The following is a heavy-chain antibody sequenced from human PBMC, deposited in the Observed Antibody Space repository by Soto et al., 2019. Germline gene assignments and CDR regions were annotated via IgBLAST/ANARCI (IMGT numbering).Heavy chain of an antibody. CDR2: ISYDGSNK. CDR3: ARDSLIEDIVVVVAATRPPYFDY. CDR1: GFTFSSYA. V-gene: IGHV3-30-3*01. J-gene: IGHJ4*02. D-gene: IGHD2-15*01. Sequence: PGGSLRLSCAASGFTFSSYAMHWVRQAPGKGLEWVAVISYDGSNKYYADSVKGRFTISRDNSKNTLYLQMNSLRAEDTAVYYCARDSLIEDIVVVVAATRPPYFDYWGQGTLVTVSS.